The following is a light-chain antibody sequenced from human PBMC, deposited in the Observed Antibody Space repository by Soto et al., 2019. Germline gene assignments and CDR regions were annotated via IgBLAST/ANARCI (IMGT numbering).Light chain of an antibody. CDR2: EVT. Sequence: QSALTQPPSASGSPGQSVTISCTGTSRDVGGYDYVSWYQQHPGKAPKLMIFEVTKRPSGVPDRFSASKSGNTASLTVSGLQEEDEADYFCSSYAGSNWVFGGGTQLTVL. CDR1: SRDVGGYDY. J-gene: IGLJ3*02. CDR3: SSYAGSNWV. V-gene: IGLV2-8*01.